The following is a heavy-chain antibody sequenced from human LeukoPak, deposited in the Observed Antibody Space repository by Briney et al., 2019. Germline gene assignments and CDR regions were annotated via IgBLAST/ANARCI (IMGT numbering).Heavy chain of an antibody. CDR3: ARDRGVAGILGY. V-gene: IGHV1-18*04. Sequence: ASVKVSCKASGYTFTDYYLHWVRQAPGHGLEWRGWISAYNGNTNYAQKLQGRGTMTTDTSTSTAYMELRSLRSDDTAVYYCARDRGVAGILGYWGQGTLVTVSS. CDR1: GYTFTDYY. D-gene: IGHD6-19*01. J-gene: IGHJ4*02. CDR2: ISAYNGNT.